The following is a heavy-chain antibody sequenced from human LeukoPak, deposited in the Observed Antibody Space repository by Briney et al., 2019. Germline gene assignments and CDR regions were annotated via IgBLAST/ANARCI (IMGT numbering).Heavy chain of an antibody. J-gene: IGHJ4*02. CDR1: GFTFSDYW. D-gene: IGHD3-22*01. CDR2: ISSDGSRV. V-gene: IGHV3-74*01. Sequence: GGSLRLSCAASGFTFSDYWMHWVRQAPGKGLVWVSRISSDGSRVTYADSVKGRFTISRDNAKNTLYLQMNSLRAEDTALYYCAKEYNYYDSSGHLGYWGQGTLVTVSS. CDR3: AKEYNYYDSSGHLGY.